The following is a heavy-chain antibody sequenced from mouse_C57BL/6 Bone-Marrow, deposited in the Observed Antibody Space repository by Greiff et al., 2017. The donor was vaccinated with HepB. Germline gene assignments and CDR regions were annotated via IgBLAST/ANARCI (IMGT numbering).Heavy chain of an antibody. CDR1: GYTFTSYG. CDR2: IYPRSGNT. Sequence: QVQLQQSGAELARPGASVKLSCKASGYTFTSYGISWVKQRTGQGLEWIGEIYPRSGNTYYNEKFKGKATLTADKSSSTAYMELRSLTSEDSAVYFCARSVGLPFAYWGQGTPVTVSA. V-gene: IGHV1-81*01. D-gene: IGHD3-1*01. J-gene: IGHJ3*01. CDR3: ARSVGLPFAY.